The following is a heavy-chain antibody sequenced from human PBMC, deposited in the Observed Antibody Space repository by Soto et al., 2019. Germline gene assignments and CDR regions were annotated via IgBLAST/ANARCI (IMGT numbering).Heavy chain of an antibody. D-gene: IGHD6-13*01. Sequence: EVQLLESGGGLAQPGGSLRLSCAASGFTFSSYAMTWVRQAPGKGLEWVSGISTSGGSTYYADSVKGRCTISRDNSKNTLHLQMNSLRPEDTAVYYCASPKELKQLCNPDSYYHGMDVCGQGPTLTVSS. J-gene: IGHJ6*02. V-gene: IGHV3-23*01. CDR3: ASPKELKQLCNPDSYYHGMDV. CDR2: ISTSGGST. CDR1: GFTFSSYA.